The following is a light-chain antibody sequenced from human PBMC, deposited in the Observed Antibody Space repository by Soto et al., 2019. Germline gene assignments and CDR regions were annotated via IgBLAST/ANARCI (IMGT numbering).Light chain of an antibody. CDR1: QTTSSW. CDR3: QQYNSHPYT. Sequence: DIQMTQSPSTLSASVGDRVTITCRASQTTSSWLAWYQKKPGKAPKLLIYKASNLENGVPSRFSGSGSGTEFTLTISSLQPDDFATYYCQQYNSHPYTFGQGTKLEIK. J-gene: IGKJ2*01. V-gene: IGKV1-5*03. CDR2: KAS.